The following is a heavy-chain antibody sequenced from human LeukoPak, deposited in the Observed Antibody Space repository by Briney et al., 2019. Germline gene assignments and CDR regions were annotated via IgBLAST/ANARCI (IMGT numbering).Heavy chain of an antibody. J-gene: IGHJ3*02. CDR1: GFTFSGSA. V-gene: IGHV3-73*01. Sequence: GGSLRLSCAASGFTFSGSAMHWVRQASGKGLEWVGRIRSKANSYATAYAASVKGRFTISRDDSKNTACLQMNSLKTEDTAVYYCTRTLINARGNAFDIWGQGTMVTVSS. CDR2: IRSKANSYAT. D-gene: IGHD3-10*02. CDR3: TRTLINARGNAFDI.